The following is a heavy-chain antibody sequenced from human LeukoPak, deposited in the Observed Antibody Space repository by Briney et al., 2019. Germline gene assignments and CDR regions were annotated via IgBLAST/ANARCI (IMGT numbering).Heavy chain of an antibody. J-gene: IGHJ4*02. Sequence: GGSLRLSCAASGFTFSSYAMSWVRQAPGKGLEWVSAISGSGGSIYYADSVKGRFTISRDNSKNTLYLQMNSLRAEDTAVYYCAKDRITMIVVADPIDYWGQGTLVTVSS. D-gene: IGHD3-22*01. CDR2: ISGSGGSI. CDR3: AKDRITMIVVADPIDY. CDR1: GFTFSSYA. V-gene: IGHV3-23*01.